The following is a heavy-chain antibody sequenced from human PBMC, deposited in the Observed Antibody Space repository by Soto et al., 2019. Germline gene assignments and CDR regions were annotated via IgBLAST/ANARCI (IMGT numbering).Heavy chain of an antibody. J-gene: IGHJ5*02. Sequence: ASVKVSCKASGYTFTDYFIHWVRQAPGQGFEWMGWINPNSRGTNYAQKFQGRVAMTRDTSNSTAYMELRGLRSDDTAVYYCARVTLKAGNWFDPRGQGTLVTVSS. CDR1: GYTFTDYF. CDR3: ARVTLKAGNWFDP. V-gene: IGHV1-2*02. CDR2: INPNSRGT.